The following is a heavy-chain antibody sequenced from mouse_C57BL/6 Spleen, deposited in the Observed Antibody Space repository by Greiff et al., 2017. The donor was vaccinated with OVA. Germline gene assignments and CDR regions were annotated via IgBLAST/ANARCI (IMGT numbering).Heavy chain of an antibody. CDR2: IDPSDSYT. CDR1: GYTFTSYW. D-gene: IGHD1-1*01. Sequence: VQLQQSGAELVMPGASVKLSCKASGYTFTSYWMHWVKQRPGQGLEWIGEIDPSDSYTTYNQKFKGKSTLSVDKSSSTAYMQLSSLTSEDSAVYYCARWGYYGTRYFDVWGTGTTVTVSS. CDR3: ARWGYYGTRYFDV. J-gene: IGHJ1*03. V-gene: IGHV1-69*01.